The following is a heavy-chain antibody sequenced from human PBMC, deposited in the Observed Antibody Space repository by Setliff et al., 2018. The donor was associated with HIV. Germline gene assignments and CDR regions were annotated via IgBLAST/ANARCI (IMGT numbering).Heavy chain of an antibody. CDR1: GYTFTSYG. CDR2: ISAHNGNT. Sequence: ASVKVSCKASGYTFTSYGISWVRQAPGQGLEWMGWISAHNGNTNYAQKLQDRVTMTRDTSTSTVYMELSSLRSEDTAVYYCARNPRIAVAGTDYYYYMDVWGKGTTVTVSS. V-gene: IGHV1-18*01. D-gene: IGHD6-19*01. J-gene: IGHJ6*03. CDR3: ARNPRIAVAGTDYYYYMDV.